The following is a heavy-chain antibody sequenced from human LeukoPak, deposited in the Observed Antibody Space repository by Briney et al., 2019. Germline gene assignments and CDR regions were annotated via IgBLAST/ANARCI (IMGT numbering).Heavy chain of an antibody. J-gene: IGHJ4*02. CDR2: ISSDGRNK. V-gene: IGHV3-30*04. Sequence: PGGSLRLSCSASGFTFTSFSLHWVRLAPGKGLEWVAFISSDGRNKFSADPVRARFTISRDNSNNMLYLQMNRLRTEDTAVYYCARDRKYYFDYWGQGTLVTVSS. CDR1: GFTFTSFS. CDR3: ARDRKYYFDY.